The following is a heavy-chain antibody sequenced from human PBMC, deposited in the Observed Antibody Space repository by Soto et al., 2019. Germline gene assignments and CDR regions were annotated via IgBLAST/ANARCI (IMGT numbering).Heavy chain of an antibody. V-gene: IGHV2-5*02. CDR3: ARRGFCSGGTCYEGAFDL. D-gene: IGHD2-15*01. Sequence: GPRPVDRTQSLTRRCTLSAFSLSTSEVGVGWIRQPPGKALEWLALIYWDGDKRYRASLKSRLTITKDTSKEQVVLTMTSMDPVDTATYYCARRGFCSGGTCYEGAFDLWGLGTVVTVSS. J-gene: IGHJ3*01. CDR1: AFSLSTSEVG. CDR2: IYWDGDK.